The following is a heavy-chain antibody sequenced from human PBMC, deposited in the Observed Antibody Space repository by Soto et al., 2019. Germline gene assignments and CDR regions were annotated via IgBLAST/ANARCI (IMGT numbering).Heavy chain of an antibody. V-gene: IGHV1-3*01. D-gene: IGHD4-4*01. CDR1: GYTFTRYA. CDR2: INAGNGNT. CDR3: ASSYSNYALIDYYYYGMDV. J-gene: IGHJ6*02. Sequence: ASVKVSCKASGYTFTRYAMHWVRQAPGQRLEWMGWINAGNGNTKYSQKFQGRVTITRDTSASTAYMELSSLRSADTAVYYCASSYSNYALIDYYYYGMDVWGQGTTVTVSS.